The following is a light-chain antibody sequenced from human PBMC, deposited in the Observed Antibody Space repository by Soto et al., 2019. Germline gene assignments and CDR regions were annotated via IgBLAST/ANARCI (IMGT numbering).Light chain of an antibody. CDR2: RND. J-gene: IGLJ3*02. CDR1: TSNIGSSS. CDR3: AAWDDRLSGFWV. Sequence: QSVLTQPPSASGTPGQSVTISCSGGTSNIGSSSVNWYQQVPGTAPKLLIYRNDQRPSGVPDRFSGYKSGTSASLAISGLQSEDEADYFCAAWDDRLSGFWVFGGGTKLTVL. V-gene: IGLV1-44*01.